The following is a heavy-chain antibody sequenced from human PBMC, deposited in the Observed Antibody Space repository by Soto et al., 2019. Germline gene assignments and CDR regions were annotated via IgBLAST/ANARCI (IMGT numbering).Heavy chain of an antibody. Sequence: QVQLVESGGGGVQPGRSLRLSCAASGFTFSSYGIHRVRQAPGKGLEWVAVISYDGRNKYYADSVKGRFAISRDNSRNTPYLQMSSLRAEDTAVYYCVKDGSSGWPYYYGLDVWGQGTTVTVSS. CDR1: GFTFSSYG. V-gene: IGHV3-30*18. CDR3: VKDGSSGWPYYYGLDV. CDR2: ISYDGRNK. J-gene: IGHJ6*02. D-gene: IGHD6-19*01.